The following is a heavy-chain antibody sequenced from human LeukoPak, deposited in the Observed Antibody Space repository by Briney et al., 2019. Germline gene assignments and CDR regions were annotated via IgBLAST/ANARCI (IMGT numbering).Heavy chain of an antibody. V-gene: IGHV3-7*01. Sequence: GGSLRLSCAASGFTFSSYWMTWVRQGPGKGLEWVANIKPGGSEKYYVDSVKGRFTISRDNAKNSLYLQMNSLRDEDTAVYYCAPHRGGNYPFDFWGQGTLVTVSS. J-gene: IGHJ4*02. CDR1: GFTFSSYW. CDR3: APHRGGNYPFDF. D-gene: IGHD1-26*01. CDR2: IKPGGSEK.